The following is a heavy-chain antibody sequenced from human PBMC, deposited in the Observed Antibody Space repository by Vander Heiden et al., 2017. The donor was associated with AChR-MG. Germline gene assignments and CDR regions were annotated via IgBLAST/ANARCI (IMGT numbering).Heavy chain of an antibody. CDR1: GGSISNSSYY. CDR2: MYYSGST. D-gene: IGHD4-4*01. CDR3: ARSTTLKGWFDP. V-gene: IGHV4-39*01. J-gene: IGHJ5*02. Sequence: QLQLQESGPGLVKPSETLSLTCTVSGGSISNSSYYWGWIRQPPGKGLEWIGSMYYSGSTYYNPSLRSRVTISVDTSKNQFSLKLNSVTAADTAVYYCARSTTLKGWFDPWGQGTLVTVSS.